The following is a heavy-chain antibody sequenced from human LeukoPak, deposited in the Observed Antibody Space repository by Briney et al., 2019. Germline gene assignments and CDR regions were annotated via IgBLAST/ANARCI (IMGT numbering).Heavy chain of an antibody. J-gene: IGHJ5*02. CDR1: GFTFSSYS. Sequence: GGSLRLSCAASGFTFSSYSMNWVRQAPGKGLEWVSSISSSSSYIYYADSVKGRFTISRDNAKNSLYLQMNSLRAEDTAMYYCARHRPTPADSEWFGESTGWFDPWGQGTLVTVSS. CDR3: ARHRPTPADSEWFGESTGWFDP. D-gene: IGHD3-10*01. V-gene: IGHV3-21*04. CDR2: ISSSSSYI.